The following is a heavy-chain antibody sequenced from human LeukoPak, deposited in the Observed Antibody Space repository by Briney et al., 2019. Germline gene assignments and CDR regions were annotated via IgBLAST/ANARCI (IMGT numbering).Heavy chain of an antibody. CDR3: ARGGGYSYGTNWFDP. CDR1: EFTFDDYA. V-gene: IGHV3-20*04. J-gene: IGHJ5*02. CDR2: INWNGGST. D-gene: IGHD5-18*01. Sequence: GGSLRLSCATSEFTFDDYAMSWVRQAPGKGLEWVSGINWNGGSTGYADSVKGRFTISRDNAKNSLYLQMNSLRAEDTALYYCARGGGYSYGTNWFDPWGQGTLVTVSS.